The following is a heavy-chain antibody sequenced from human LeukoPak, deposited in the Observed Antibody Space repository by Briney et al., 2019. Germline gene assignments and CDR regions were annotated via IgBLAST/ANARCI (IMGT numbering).Heavy chain of an antibody. D-gene: IGHD6-13*01. CDR3: ARMWSTATSGWNWFDP. V-gene: IGHV1-18*04. Sequence: ASVKVSCKASGYTFTGYYMHWVRQAPGQGLEWMGWISAYNGNTNYAQKLQGRVTMTTDTSSSTAYMELRSLRSDDTAVYYCARMWSTATSGWNWFDPWGQGTLVTVSS. CDR1: GYTFTGYY. J-gene: IGHJ5*02. CDR2: ISAYNGNT.